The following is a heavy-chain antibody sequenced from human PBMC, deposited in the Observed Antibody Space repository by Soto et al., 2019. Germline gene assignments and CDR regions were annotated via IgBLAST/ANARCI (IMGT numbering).Heavy chain of an antibody. CDR2: IYNTGRT. Sequence: QMQLQESGPGLVKPAETLSLTCTVSGGSVSSDNYYWSWIRQPPGKGLDWIGYIYNTGRTNYNPSLKSRVTMSLDTSKNQFSLKMDSVTAADTAIYYCTGMPVTTTNWLDPWGQGTLVIVSS. D-gene: IGHD3-22*01. J-gene: IGHJ5*02. CDR3: TGMPVTTTNWLDP. V-gene: IGHV4-61*01. CDR1: GGSVSSDNYY.